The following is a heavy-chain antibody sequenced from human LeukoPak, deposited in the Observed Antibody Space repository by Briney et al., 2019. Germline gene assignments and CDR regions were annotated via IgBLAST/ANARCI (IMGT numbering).Heavy chain of an antibody. CDR1: GFTFTTYS. Sequence: GGSLRLSCAASGFTFTTYSMNWVRQAPGKGLEWVSYISSSSGTIYYADSVKGRFTISRDNAKNSLYLQMNSLRAEDTAVYYCARGSGGWNYEDYWGQGTLVTVPS. CDR3: ARGSGGWNYEDY. D-gene: IGHD1-7*01. CDR2: ISSSSGTI. J-gene: IGHJ4*02. V-gene: IGHV3-48*01.